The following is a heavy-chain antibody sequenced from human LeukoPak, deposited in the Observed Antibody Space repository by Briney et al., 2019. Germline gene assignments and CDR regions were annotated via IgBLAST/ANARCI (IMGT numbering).Heavy chain of an antibody. Sequence: SETLSLTCTVSGGSISSDYWSWIRQPPGKGLEWIGYIYYSGSTNYNPSLKSRVTMSVDTSKNQFSLNLTSVTAADTAVYYCARDVPRGYGSWGIDYWGQGTLVTVSS. CDR1: GGSISSDY. CDR2: IYYSGST. D-gene: IGHD5-18*01. CDR3: ARDVPRGYGSWGIDY. V-gene: IGHV4-59*12. J-gene: IGHJ4*02.